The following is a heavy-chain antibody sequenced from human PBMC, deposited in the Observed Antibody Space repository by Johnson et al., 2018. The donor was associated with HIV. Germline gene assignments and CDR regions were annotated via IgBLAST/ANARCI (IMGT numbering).Heavy chain of an antibody. CDR2: INWNSGTI. V-gene: IGHV3-20*04. D-gene: IGHD3-22*01. CDR3: ARDRSGYYYDSSGMDAFDI. CDR1: GFTFDDYG. Sequence: VQLVESGGGVVQPGRSLRLSCAASGFTFDDYGMSWVRQAPGKGLEWVSGINWNSGTIGYADSVKGRFTISRDNAKNSLYLQMNSLRAEDTALYYCARDRSGYYYDSSGMDAFDIWGQGTMVTVSS. J-gene: IGHJ3*02.